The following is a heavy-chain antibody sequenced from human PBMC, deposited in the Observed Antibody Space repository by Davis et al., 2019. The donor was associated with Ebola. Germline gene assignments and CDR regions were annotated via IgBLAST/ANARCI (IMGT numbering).Heavy chain of an antibody. Sequence: GESLKISCAASGFTFSSYSMNWVRQAPGKGLEWVSYISSSSSTIYYADSVKGRFTISRDNAKNSLYLQMNSLRAEDTAVYYCARGYSSLGFDYWGQGTLVTVSS. CDR1: GFTFSSYS. CDR3: ARGYSSLGFDY. CDR2: ISSSSSTI. J-gene: IGHJ4*02. D-gene: IGHD6-13*01. V-gene: IGHV3-48*04.